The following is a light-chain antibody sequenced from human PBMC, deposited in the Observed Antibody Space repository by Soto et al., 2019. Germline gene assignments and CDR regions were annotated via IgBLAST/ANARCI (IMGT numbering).Light chain of an antibody. CDR2: GAS. CDR1: QSVTNY. Sequence: VLTQSPGTLSLSPGERATLSCRASQSVTNYLVWYQQKAGQAPRLLIYGASSRAPGIPYRFSGSGSGTDFTLTINRLGPEDSAVYYCQQFDTSPYTFGQGTKSGDQT. V-gene: IGKV3-20*01. J-gene: IGKJ2*01. CDR3: QQFDTSPYT.